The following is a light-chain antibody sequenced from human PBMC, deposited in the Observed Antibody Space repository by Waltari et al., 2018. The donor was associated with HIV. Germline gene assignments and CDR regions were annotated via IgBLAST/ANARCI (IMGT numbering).Light chain of an antibody. V-gene: IGKV1-5*03. CDR2: RAS. CDR1: QSISNW. J-gene: IGKJ1*01. Sequence: DIQMTQSPSTLSASVGDRVTITCRARQSISNWLAWYQQKPGKAPKFLIYRASNLESGVPSRFSGSGSGTEFTLTISSLQPDDFATYFCQQYNTYPRTFGQGTKVEIK. CDR3: QQYNTYPRT.